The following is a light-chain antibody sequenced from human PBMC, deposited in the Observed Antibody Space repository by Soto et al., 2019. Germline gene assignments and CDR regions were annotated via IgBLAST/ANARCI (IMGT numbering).Light chain of an antibody. V-gene: IGLV3-21*02. J-gene: IGLJ3*02. Sequence: SPELTQPPSVSVAPGQTARITCGGNNIGGKSVHWYQQKPGQAPVLVVNDVSDRPSGIPERVSGSKSGNTATLTISRVEAGDEADYYCQVWASSSDHVVFGGGTKLTV. CDR2: DVS. CDR1: NIGGKS. CDR3: QVWASSSDHVV.